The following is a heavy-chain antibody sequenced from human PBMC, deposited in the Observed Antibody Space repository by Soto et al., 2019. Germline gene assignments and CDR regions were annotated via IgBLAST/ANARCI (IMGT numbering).Heavy chain of an antibody. D-gene: IGHD1-26*01. CDR1: GGSVSSGSYY. V-gene: IGHV4-61*01. CDR3: ARAGGGATVEYGY. CDR2: IYYSGST. J-gene: IGHJ4*02. Sequence: NPSETLSLTCTVSGGSVSSGSYYWSWIRQPPGKGLEWIGYIYYSGSTNYNPSLKSRVTISVDTSKNQFSLKLSSVTAADTAVYYCARAGGGATVEYGYWGQGTLVTVSS.